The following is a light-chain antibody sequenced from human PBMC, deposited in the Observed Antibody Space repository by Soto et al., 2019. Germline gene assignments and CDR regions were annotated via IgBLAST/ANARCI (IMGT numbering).Light chain of an antibody. J-gene: IGKJ2*01. CDR1: QTISGSN. CDR3: QQYHRPPYT. V-gene: IGKV3-20*01. CDR2: GAS. Sequence: EIVLTQSPGTLSLSPGERATLSCRASQTISGSNFAWYQQKPDQPPRLLIYGASSRATGIPDRFSGSGSGTDFTLTISRLEPEDFAVFYCQQYHRPPYTFGQGTKLEIK.